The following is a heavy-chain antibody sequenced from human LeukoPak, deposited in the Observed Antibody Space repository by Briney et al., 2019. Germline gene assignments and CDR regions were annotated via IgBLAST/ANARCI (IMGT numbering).Heavy chain of an antibody. CDR1: GFTVSSNY. J-gene: IGHJ6*02. Sequence: GGSLRLSCAASGFTVSSNYMSWVRQAPGKGLEWVSVIYTGGSTDYADSVKGRFTISRDNSKNTVYLQMNSLRADDTAVYYCAREKRMLRGVVPYGMDVWGQGTTVTVSS. CDR2: IYTGGST. V-gene: IGHV3-53*01. CDR3: AREKRMLRGVVPYGMDV. D-gene: IGHD3-10*01.